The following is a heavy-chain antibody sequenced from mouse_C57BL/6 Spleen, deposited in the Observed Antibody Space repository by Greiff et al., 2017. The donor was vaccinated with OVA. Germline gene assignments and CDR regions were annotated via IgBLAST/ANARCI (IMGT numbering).Heavy chain of an antibody. CDR3: ARSRDLLRNYFDY. J-gene: IGHJ2*01. CDR1: GYAFSSSW. Sequence: QVQLQQSGPELVKPGASVKISCKASGYAFSSSWMNWVKQRPGKGLEWIGRIYPGDGDTNYNGKFKGKATLTADKSSSTAYMQLSSLTSEDSAVYFCARSRDLLRNYFDYWGQGTTLTVSS. D-gene: IGHD1-1*01. V-gene: IGHV1-82*01. CDR2: IYPGDGDT.